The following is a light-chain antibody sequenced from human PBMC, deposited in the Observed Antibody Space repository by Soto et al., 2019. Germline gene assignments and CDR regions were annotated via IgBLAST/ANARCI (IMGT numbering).Light chain of an antibody. V-gene: IGKV1-27*01. CDR1: QGISNY. Sequence: DIQMTQSPSSLSASVGDRVTITCRASQGISNYIDWYQQKPGKAPKLLIYAASTLQSGVPSRFSGSGSGTDFTITRHSLQPEDVATYSCQRYSSVPLFGPGTKVDIK. CDR3: QRYSSVPL. J-gene: IGKJ3*01. CDR2: AAS.